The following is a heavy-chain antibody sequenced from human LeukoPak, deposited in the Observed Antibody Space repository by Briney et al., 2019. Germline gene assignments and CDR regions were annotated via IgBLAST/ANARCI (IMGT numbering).Heavy chain of an antibody. CDR3: AREATYYYDSSGYYSLDY. V-gene: IGHV1-69*13. CDR2: IIPIFGTA. Sequence: SVKVSCKASGGTFSSYAISWVRQAPGQGLEWMGGIIPIFGTANYARKFQGRVTITADESTSTAYMELSSLRSEDTAVYYCAREATYYYDSSGYYSLDYWGQGTLVTVSS. J-gene: IGHJ4*02. D-gene: IGHD3-22*01. CDR1: GGTFSSYA.